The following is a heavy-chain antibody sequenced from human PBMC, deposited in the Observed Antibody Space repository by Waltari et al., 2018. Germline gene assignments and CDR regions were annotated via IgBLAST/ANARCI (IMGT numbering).Heavy chain of an antibody. V-gene: IGHV1-3*01. J-gene: IGHJ6*02. D-gene: IGHD2-2*01. CDR1: GYAFTSYI. CDR3: AREGVPAAVRADYYYPMDV. CDR2: IHAGNGNT. Sequence: QVQLVQSGAEVKRPGASVKVSCKTSGYAFTSYIIHWLRQAPGQRPEWMGWIHAGNGNTKDSQKFQDRVTITRDTSASTVYMELSSLRAEDPGVYFCAREGVPAAVRADYYYPMDVWGQGTTVTVSS.